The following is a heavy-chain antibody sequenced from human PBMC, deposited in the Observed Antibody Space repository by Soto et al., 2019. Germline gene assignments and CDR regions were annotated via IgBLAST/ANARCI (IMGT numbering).Heavy chain of an antibody. D-gene: IGHD2-8*01. CDR3: ARGRARYCTNGVCPLFDY. CDR2: INQSGST. V-gene: IGHV4-34*01. Sequence: QVQLQQWGAGLLKPSETLSLTCAVYGGSFSGYYWGWIRQPPGKGLEWIGEINQSGSTNYNPSLKSRVTISVDTSKNQFSLKLSSVTAADTAVYYCARGRARYCTNGVCPLFDYWGQGTLVTVSS. J-gene: IGHJ4*02. CDR1: GGSFSGYY.